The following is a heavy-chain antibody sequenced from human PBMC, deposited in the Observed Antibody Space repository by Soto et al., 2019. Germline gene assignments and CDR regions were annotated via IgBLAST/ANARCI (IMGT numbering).Heavy chain of an antibody. Sequence: QVQLQESGPGLVKPSETLSLTCSVTGDSFNYFYWSWIRQPPGKGLEWIGYVYYSGSTNYNPSLKSRVTISLDTSKSQFSLNLISVTAADSAVYHCTRGAARFYYYGMDVWGQGTTVTVSS. CDR3: TRGAARFYYYGMDV. V-gene: IGHV4-59*01. D-gene: IGHD6-6*01. CDR1: GDSFNYFY. CDR2: VYYSGST. J-gene: IGHJ6*02.